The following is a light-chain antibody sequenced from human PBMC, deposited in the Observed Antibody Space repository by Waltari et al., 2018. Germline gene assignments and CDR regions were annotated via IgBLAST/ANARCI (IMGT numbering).Light chain of an antibody. Sequence: QSALTQPASVSGSPGQSITIPCTCTSSDVGSYNLVSWYQQHPGKAPKLMIYEVTERPSGVSNRFSGSKSDNTASLTISGLQAEDEADYYCCSHAGSSIYVFGTGTKVTIL. J-gene: IGLJ1*01. CDR2: EVT. V-gene: IGLV2-23*02. CDR3: CSHAGSSIYV. CDR1: SSDVGSYNL.